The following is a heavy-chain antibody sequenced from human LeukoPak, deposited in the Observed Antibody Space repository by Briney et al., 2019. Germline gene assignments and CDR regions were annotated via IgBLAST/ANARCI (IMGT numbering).Heavy chain of an antibody. CDR3: ARNYDSSGYSDGPNFDY. D-gene: IGHD3-22*01. V-gene: IGHV3-9*01. J-gene: IGHJ4*02. Sequence: GGSLRLSCAASGFTFDDYAMHWVRHAPGKGLEWVSGISWNSGSIGYADSVKGRFTISRDNAKNSLYLQMNSLRAEDTALYYCARNYDSSGYSDGPNFDYWGQGTLVTVSS. CDR1: GFTFDDYA. CDR2: ISWNSGSI.